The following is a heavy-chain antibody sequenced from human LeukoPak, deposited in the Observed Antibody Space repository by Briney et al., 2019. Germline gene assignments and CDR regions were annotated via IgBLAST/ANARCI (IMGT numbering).Heavy chain of an antibody. Sequence: GGSLRLSCAASGFTFSSYAMHWVRQAPGKGLEWVAVISYDGSNKYYADSVKGRFTISRDNSKNTLYLQMNSLRAEDTAVYYCARDEDTAMVMVYWGQGTLVTVSS. V-gene: IGHV3-30-3*01. CDR1: GFTFSSYA. CDR3: ARDEDTAMVMVY. J-gene: IGHJ4*02. CDR2: ISYDGSNK. D-gene: IGHD5-18*01.